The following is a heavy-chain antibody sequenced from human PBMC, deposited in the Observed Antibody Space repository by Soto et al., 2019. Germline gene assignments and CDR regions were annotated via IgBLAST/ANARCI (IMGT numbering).Heavy chain of an antibody. D-gene: IGHD5-12*01. CDR1: GLTFSSYA. CDR3: AKGGIEYSGYDSVFDY. Sequence: GGSLRLSCAASGLTFSSYAMHWVRQAPGKGLEWVAVTSYDGSNTYYADSVKGRFTISRDKSKNTLYLQMNSLRAEDTAVYYCAKGGIEYSGYDSVFDYWGQGTLVTVSS. V-gene: IGHV3-30*04. J-gene: IGHJ4*02. CDR2: TSYDGSNT.